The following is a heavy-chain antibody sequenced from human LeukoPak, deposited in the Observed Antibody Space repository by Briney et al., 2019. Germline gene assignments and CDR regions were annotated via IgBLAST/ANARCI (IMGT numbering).Heavy chain of an antibody. CDR3: ARDFRDWDGYNPFDY. Sequence: PGGSLRLSCAASGFTFSSYSMNWVRQAPGRGLEWVSYISSSSSTIYYADSVKGRFTISRDNAKNSLYLQMNSLRAEDTAVYYCARDFRDWDGYNPFDYWGQGTLVTVSS. CDR2: ISSSSSTI. CDR1: GFTFSSYS. D-gene: IGHD5-24*01. V-gene: IGHV3-48*04. J-gene: IGHJ4*02.